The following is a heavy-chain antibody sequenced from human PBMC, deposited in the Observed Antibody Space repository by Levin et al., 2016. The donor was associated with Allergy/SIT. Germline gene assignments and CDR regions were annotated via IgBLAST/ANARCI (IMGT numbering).Heavy chain of an antibody. J-gene: IGHJ3*02. CDR1: GFTFSSYA. D-gene: IGHD6-13*01. CDR3: AKDRGYSSSSRAFDI. CDR2: ISDGGST. Sequence: GESLKISCAASGFTFSSYAMSWVRQAPGKGLEWVSGISDGGSTYYADSVKGRFTISRDNSKNTLYLQMNSLRAEDTAVYYCAKDRGYSSSSRAFDIWGQGTMVTVSS. V-gene: IGHV3-23*01.